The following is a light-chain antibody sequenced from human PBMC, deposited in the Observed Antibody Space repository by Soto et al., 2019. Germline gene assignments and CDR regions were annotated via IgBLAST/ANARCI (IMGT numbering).Light chain of an antibody. CDR3: YQRNQ. Sequence: EVVMTQSPAILPASPGGRVTLSCRASQSVGTNLDWYQHKTGQPPRLLIYDSTNRAAGIPARFSGSRSGTDFTSTISSAKPGDFAMYYCYQRNQFGQGTRLEIK. CDR1: QSVGTN. V-gene: IGKV3D-11*03. CDR2: DST. J-gene: IGKJ5*01.